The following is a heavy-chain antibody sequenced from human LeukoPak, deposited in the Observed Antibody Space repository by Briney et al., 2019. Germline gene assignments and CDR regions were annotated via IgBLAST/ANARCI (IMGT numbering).Heavy chain of an antibody. Sequence: SETLSLTCTVSGGSISSYCWSWIRQPPGKGLEWIGYIYYSGSTNYNPSLKSRVTISVDTSKNQFSLKLSSVTAADTAVYYCARALAYCGGDCYSRSYYFDYWGQGTLVTVSS. J-gene: IGHJ4*02. D-gene: IGHD2-21*02. CDR2: IYYSGST. V-gene: IGHV4-59*01. CDR3: ARALAYCGGDCYSRSYYFDY. CDR1: GGSISSYC.